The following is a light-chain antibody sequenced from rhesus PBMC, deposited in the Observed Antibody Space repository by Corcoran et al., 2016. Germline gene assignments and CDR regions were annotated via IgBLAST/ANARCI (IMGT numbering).Light chain of an antibody. J-gene: IGKJ1*01. Sequence: EIVMTQSPATLSLSPGETATLSCRASESVGSYLAWYQQTPGQAPKLLVHSAYFRATGIPDRFSGSGSRTEVPLTISSLEPEDVGVYHCQQYNDLRTFGQGTKVEIK. CDR1: ESVGSY. V-gene: IGKV3-40*03. CDR3: QQYNDLRT. CDR2: SAY.